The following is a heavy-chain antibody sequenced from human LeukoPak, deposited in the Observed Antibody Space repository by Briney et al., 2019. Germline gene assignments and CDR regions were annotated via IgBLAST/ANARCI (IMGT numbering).Heavy chain of an antibody. J-gene: IGHJ5*02. D-gene: IGHD6-13*01. Sequence: TGGSLRLSCAASGFIFSSNSMNWVRQAPGKGLEWVSSISSSSSHIYHADSVKGRFTISRDNAKNSVYLQMNSLRAEDTAVYYCARDLYRRQQLGLIDPWGQGTLVTVSS. V-gene: IGHV3-21*01. CDR1: GFIFSSNS. CDR2: ISSSSSHI. CDR3: ARDLYRRQQLGLIDP.